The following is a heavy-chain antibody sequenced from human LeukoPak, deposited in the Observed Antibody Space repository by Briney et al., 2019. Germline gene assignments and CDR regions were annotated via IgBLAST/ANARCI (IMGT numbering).Heavy chain of an antibody. D-gene: IGHD3-10*01. CDR2: ISYDGSNK. CDR3: GRGSVGFGELNY. Sequence: GGSLRLSCAASGFTFSSYAMHWVRQAPGKGLECVAVISYDGSNKLYADSVKGRFTLSRDNSKNTLYLQMNSLRIEDTAVYYCGRGSVGFGELNYWGQGTLVTVSS. CDR1: GFTFSSYA. J-gene: IGHJ4*02. V-gene: IGHV3-30-3*01.